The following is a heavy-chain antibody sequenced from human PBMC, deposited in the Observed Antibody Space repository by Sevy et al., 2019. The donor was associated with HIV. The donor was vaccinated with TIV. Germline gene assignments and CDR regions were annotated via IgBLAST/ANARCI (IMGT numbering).Heavy chain of an antibody. J-gene: IGHJ3*02. CDR1: GFTFSSYA. V-gene: IGHV3-23*01. Sequence: GGSLRLSCAASGFTFSSYAMSWVRQAPGKGLEWVSAISGSGGSTYYADSVKGRFTISRDNSKNTLYLQMNSLRVEDTAVYYCAKDQSFLLGYCSGGSCSQFLNAFDIWGQGTMVTVSS. CDR3: AKDQSFLLGYCSGGSCSQFLNAFDI. CDR2: ISGSGGST. D-gene: IGHD2-15*01.